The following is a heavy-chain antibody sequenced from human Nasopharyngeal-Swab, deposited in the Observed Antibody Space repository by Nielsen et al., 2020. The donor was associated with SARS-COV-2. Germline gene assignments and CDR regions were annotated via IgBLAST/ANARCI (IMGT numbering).Heavy chain of an antibody. J-gene: IGHJ5*02. D-gene: IGHD4-23*01. V-gene: IGHV5-51*01. CDR1: GYSITSYC. CDR3: ARLQPDYGGKYNWFDP. CDR2: IYPGDSDT. Sequence: GESLKISCKGSGYSITSYCIGWLRQMPGKGLEWMGIIYPGDSDTRYSPSFQGQVTISADKSISTAYLQWSSLKASDTAMYYCARLQPDYGGKYNWFDPWGQGTLVTVSS.